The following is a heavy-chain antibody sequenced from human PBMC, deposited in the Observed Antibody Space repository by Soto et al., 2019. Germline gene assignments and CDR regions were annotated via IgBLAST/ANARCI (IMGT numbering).Heavy chain of an antibody. V-gene: IGHV4-34*01. Sequence: SETLSLTCAVYCGSFSGYYWSWIRQPAGKGLEWIGEINHSGSTNYNPSLKSRVTISVDTSKNQFSLKLSSVTAADTAVYYCARRLVSPFRAPPRGMDVWGQGTTVTVSS. J-gene: IGHJ6*02. CDR1: CGSFSGYY. CDR2: INHSGST. CDR3: ARRLVSPFRAPPRGMDV. D-gene: IGHD1-26*01.